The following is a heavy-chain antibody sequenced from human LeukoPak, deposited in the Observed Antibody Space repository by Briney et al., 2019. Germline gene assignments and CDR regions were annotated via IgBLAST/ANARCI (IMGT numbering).Heavy chain of an antibody. CDR2: IWSAGRDK. Sequence: SLRLSCAASGVTFSSYGMHWVRQAPGKGLEWVAVIWSAGRDKYYADYVKGRFTISRDNSKNTLYLKMNSLRAEATAVYYCARTLGYCSGGSCYNYGMDVWGQGTTVTVSS. D-gene: IGHD2-15*01. CDR1: GVTFSSYG. V-gene: IGHV3-33*01. CDR3: ARTLGYCSGGSCYNYGMDV. J-gene: IGHJ6*02.